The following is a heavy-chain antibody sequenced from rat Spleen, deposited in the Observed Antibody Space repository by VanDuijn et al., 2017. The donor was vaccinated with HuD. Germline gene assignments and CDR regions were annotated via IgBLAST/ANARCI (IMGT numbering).Heavy chain of an antibody. J-gene: IGHJ3*01. CDR1: GISLTDYS. V-gene: IGHV2S30*01. D-gene: IGHD1-12*03. CDR3: TRDLYYDAYYHHNWFAY. Sequence: QVQLKESGPGLVQPSQTLSLTCTVSGISLTDYSIHWVRQPPGKGLEWMGRMKYDGDTYYNSALKSRLSISRDASKSQVFLKMNSLQTEDTAIYFCTRDLYYDAYYHHNWFAYWGQGTLVTVSS. CDR2: MKYDGDT.